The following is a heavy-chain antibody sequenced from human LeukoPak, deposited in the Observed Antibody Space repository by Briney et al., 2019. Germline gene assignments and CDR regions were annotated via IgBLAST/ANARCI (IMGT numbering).Heavy chain of an antibody. D-gene: IGHD6-19*01. CDR3: ARVGLAVAGTGYFQH. V-gene: IGHV1-69*13. CDR1: GGTFSSYA. Sequence: SVKVPCKASGGTFSSYAISWVRQAPGQGLEWMGGIIPIFGTANYAQKFQGRVTITADESTSTAYMELSSLRSEDTAVYYCARVGLAVAGTGYFQHWGQGTLVTVSS. CDR2: IIPIFGTA. J-gene: IGHJ1*01.